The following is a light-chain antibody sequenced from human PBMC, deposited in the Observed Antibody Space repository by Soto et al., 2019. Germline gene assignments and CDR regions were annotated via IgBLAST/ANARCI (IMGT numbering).Light chain of an antibody. J-gene: IGKJ1*01. CDR2: KAS. CDR1: HSLLHSNGFNY. Sequence: DIVMTQSPLSLPVTPGEPAPISCRSSHSLLHSNGFNYLDWYVQKPGQSPQLLIYKASTLKSGVPSRFSGSGSGTEFTLTISSLQPDDFATYYCQHYNSYSEAFGQGTKVDIK. CDR3: QHYNSYSEA. V-gene: IGKV2-28*01.